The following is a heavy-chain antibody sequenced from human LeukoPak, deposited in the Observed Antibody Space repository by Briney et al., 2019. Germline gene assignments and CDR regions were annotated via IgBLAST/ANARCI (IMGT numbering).Heavy chain of an antibody. J-gene: IGHJ4*02. CDR1: GFTFSSYA. D-gene: IGHD6-19*01. Sequence: GGSLRLSCAASGFTFSSYAMHWVRQAPGKGLEYVSAISSNGGSTYYANSVKGRFTISRDNSKNTLYLQMGSLRAEDMAVYYCARVGQADSSGWSPPTYFDYWGQGTLVTVSS. CDR3: ARVGQADSSGWSPPTYFDY. V-gene: IGHV3-64*01. CDR2: ISSNGGST.